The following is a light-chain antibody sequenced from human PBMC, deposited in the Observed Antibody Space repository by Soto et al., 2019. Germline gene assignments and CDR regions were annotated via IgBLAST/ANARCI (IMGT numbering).Light chain of an antibody. CDR3: QQYGSSPTWT. Sequence: EIVLTQSPGTLSLSPGERATLSCRASQSVSSSYLAWYQQKPGQAPRHLIYGASSRATGIPDRFSGSGSGTDFTLTISRLEPEDFAVYYCQQYGSSPTWTFGQGTKVESK. CDR1: QSVSSSY. CDR2: GAS. J-gene: IGKJ1*01. V-gene: IGKV3-20*01.